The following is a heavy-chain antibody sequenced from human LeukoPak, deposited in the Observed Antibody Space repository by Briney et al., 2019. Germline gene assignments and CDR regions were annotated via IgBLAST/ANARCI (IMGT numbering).Heavy chain of an antibody. V-gene: IGHV3-53*01. Sequence: PGGSLRLSCAASGFTVSSNYMSWVRQAPGKGLEWVSVIYSGGSTYYADSVKGRFTISRDNSKNTLYLQMNSLRAEDTALYYCAKGNWGNPFDIWGQGTMVTVFS. J-gene: IGHJ3*02. CDR2: IYSGGST. CDR1: GFTVSSNY. CDR3: AKGNWGNPFDI. D-gene: IGHD7-27*01.